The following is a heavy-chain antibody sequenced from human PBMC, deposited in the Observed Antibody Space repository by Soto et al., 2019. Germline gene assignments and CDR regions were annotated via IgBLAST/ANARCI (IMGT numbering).Heavy chain of an antibody. CDR1: GGSISSYY. CDR2: IYYSGST. V-gene: IGHV4-59*08. D-gene: IGHD4-17*01. CDR3: ARRRVVYDDYGVGLFDI. Sequence: PSETLSLTCTVSGGSISSYYWSWIRQPPGKGLEWIGYIYYSGSTNYNPSLKSRVTISVDTSKNQFSLKLSSVTAADTAVYYCARRRVVYDDYGVGLFDIWGQGTMVTVSS. J-gene: IGHJ3*02.